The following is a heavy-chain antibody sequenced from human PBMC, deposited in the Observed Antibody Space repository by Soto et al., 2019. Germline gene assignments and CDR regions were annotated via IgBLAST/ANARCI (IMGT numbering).Heavy chain of an antibody. CDR1: GFTFSSYC. V-gene: IGHV3-74*01. CDR2: INSDGSST. J-gene: IGHJ6*02. CDR3: ARDIVVVVATSDYGMDV. Sequence: GVSLRLSCAASGFTFSSYCMHWVRQVPGKGLVWVSRINSDGSSTTYADSVRGRFTISRDNAKNTLYLQMHSLRAEDTAVYYCARDIVVVVATSDYGMDVWGQGTTVTVSS. D-gene: IGHD2-15*01.